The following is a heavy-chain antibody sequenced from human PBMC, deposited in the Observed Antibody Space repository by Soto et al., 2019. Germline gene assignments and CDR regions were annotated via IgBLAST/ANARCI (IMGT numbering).Heavy chain of an antibody. CDR1: GGTFSSYT. CDR3: AIPTGPYDAFDI. J-gene: IGHJ3*02. CDR2: IIPILGIA. V-gene: IGHV1-69*02. D-gene: IGHD1-1*01. Sequence: ASVKVSCKASGGTFSSYTISWVRQAPGQGLEWMGRIIPILGIANYAQKFQGRVTITADKSTSTAYMELSSLRSEDTAGYYCAIPTGPYDAFDIWGQGTMVTVSS.